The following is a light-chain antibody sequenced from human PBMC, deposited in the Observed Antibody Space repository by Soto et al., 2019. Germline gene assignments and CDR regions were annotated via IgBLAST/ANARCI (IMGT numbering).Light chain of an antibody. Sequence: EIVLTLSPATLSLSPGERATLSCRASQSVNDYLAWYQQKPGQAPRLLIYGASNRATGIPLRFSGSGSGTDFTLTISSLEPEDFAVYYCQHRGRWPRTFGQGTKLEIK. CDR1: QSVNDY. CDR3: QHRGRWPRT. CDR2: GAS. V-gene: IGKV3-11*01. J-gene: IGKJ2*01.